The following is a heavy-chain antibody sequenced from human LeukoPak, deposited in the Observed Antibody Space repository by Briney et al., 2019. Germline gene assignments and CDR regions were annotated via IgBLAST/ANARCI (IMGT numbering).Heavy chain of an antibody. CDR3: AKGGGRDIWYFDY. CDR2: VRYDGGDK. J-gene: IGHJ4*02. D-gene: IGHD3-10*01. Sequence: PGGSLRLPCAASGITFSSHGIHWVRQAPGKVLEWVSFVRYDGGDKFYADSVKGRFTVSRDNSKNTLYLQLNSLRPEDTAVYYCAKGGGRDIWYFDYWGQGILVTVSS. CDR1: GITFSSHG. V-gene: IGHV3-30*02.